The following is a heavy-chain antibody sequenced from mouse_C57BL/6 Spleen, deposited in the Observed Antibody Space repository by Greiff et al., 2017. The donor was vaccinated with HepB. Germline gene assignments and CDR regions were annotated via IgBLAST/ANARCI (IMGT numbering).Heavy chain of an antibody. J-gene: IGHJ4*01. CDR2: IHPSDSDT. CDR1: GYTFTSYW. Sequence: QVQLKQPGAELVKPGASVKVSCKASGYTFTSYWMHWVKQRPGQGLEWIGSIHPSDSDTNYNQKFKGKATLTVDKSSSTAYMQLSSLTSEDSAVYYCAIGGFTTVVAPMDYWGQGTSVTVSS. V-gene: IGHV1-74*01. D-gene: IGHD1-1*01. CDR3: AIGGFTTVVAPMDY.